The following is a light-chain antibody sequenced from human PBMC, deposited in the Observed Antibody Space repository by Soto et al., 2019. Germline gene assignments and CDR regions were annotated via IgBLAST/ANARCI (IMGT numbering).Light chain of an antibody. CDR3: QQYNSYWT. CDR1: QSISIW. CDR2: KAS. J-gene: IGKJ1*01. V-gene: IGKV1-5*03. Sequence: DIQMTQSPSTLSASVGDRVTITCRASQSISIWLAWYQQKPGKAPKLLIYKASNLESGVPSRFSGSGSGTEFTLTISSLQHDDFATYYCQQYNSYWTFGQGTKVEIK.